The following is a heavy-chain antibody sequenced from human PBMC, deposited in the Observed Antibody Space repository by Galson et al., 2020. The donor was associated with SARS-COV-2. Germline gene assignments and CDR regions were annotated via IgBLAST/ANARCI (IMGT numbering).Heavy chain of an antibody. V-gene: IGHV3-74*01. Sequence: GGSLRLSCAASGFTSSSNWMHWVRQAPGKGLVWVSRIYSEGSSTSYADSVKGRFTISGDNAKNTLYLQMNSLRAEDTAVYYCARGEMGNDYFDYWGQGTLVTVSS. CDR1: GFTSSSNW. CDR2: IYSEGSST. J-gene: IGHJ4*02. CDR3: ARGEMGNDYFDY. D-gene: IGHD7-27*01.